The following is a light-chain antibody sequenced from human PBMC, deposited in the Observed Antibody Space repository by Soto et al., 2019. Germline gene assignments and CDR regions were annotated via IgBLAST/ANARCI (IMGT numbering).Light chain of an antibody. CDR2: DAS. J-gene: IGKJ4*01. CDR3: EQRSDWPLI. V-gene: IGKV3-11*01. Sequence: EIVLTQSPATLSLSPGERATLSCRASQSVSRYLAWYQQKPGQAPRLLIYDASNRATGIPARFSGSGSGTDFTLTISSLEPEDFAVYYCEQRSDWPLIFGGGTKVEIK. CDR1: QSVSRY.